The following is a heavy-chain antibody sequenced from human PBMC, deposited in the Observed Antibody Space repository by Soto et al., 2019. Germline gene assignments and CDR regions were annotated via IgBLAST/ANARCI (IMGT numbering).Heavy chain of an antibody. CDR1: GFSLSTSGVG. J-gene: IGHJ4*02. CDR3: AHRRGDYHVFDY. CDR2: IYWDDDK. V-gene: IGHV2-5*02. D-gene: IGHD4-17*01. Sequence: QITLKESGPTLVKPTQTLTLTCTFSGFSLSTSGVGVGWIRQPPGKALEWLALIYWDDDKRYSPSLKSRLTITKDTTKNQVVLTMTNMDPVDTATYYCAHRRGDYHVFDYWGQGTLVTVSS.